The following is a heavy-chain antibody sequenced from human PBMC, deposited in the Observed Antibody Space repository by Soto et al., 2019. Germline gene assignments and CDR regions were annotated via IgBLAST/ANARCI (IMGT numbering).Heavy chain of an antibody. CDR2: INSNTSGGTT. CDR1: GFTFSNAW. J-gene: IGHJ3*02. Sequence: GGSLRLSCAASGFTFSNAWMSWVRQAPGKGLEWVGRINSNTSGGTTDYAAPVKGRFTISRDDSKNMLYLQMKSETTEDKAVGYWTAEPGVTAFDIWGQGTMVTVSS. D-gene: IGHD3-16*02. CDR3: TAEPGVTAFDI. V-gene: IGHV3-15*01.